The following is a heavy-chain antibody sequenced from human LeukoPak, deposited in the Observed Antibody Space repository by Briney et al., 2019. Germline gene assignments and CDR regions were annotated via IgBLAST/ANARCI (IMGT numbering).Heavy chain of an antibody. CDR2: INAGNGNT. V-gene: IGHV1-3*01. D-gene: IGHD1-7*01. Sequence: GASVKVSCEASGYTFTSYAMHWVRQAPGQRLEWMGWINAGNGNTKYSQKFQGRVTITRDTSASTAYMELSSLRSEDTAVYYCARSENFLWYYYYGMDVWGQGTTVTVSS. CDR3: ARSENFLWYYYYGMDV. CDR1: GYTFTSYA. J-gene: IGHJ6*02.